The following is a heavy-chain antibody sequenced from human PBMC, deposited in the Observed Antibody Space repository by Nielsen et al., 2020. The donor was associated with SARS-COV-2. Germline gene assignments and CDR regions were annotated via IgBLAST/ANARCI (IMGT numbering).Heavy chain of an antibody. CDR1: GYTFTSYA. D-gene: IGHD2-2*01. CDR3: ASGPYCSSTSCYGEDAFDI. J-gene: IGHJ3*02. CDR2: INTNTGNP. V-gene: IGHV7-4-1*02. Sequence: ASVKVSCKASGYTFTSYAMNWVRQAPGQGLEWMGWINTNTGNPTYAQGLTGRFVFSLDTSVSTAYLQISSLKAEDTAVYYCASGPYCSSTSCYGEDAFDIWGQGTMVTVSS.